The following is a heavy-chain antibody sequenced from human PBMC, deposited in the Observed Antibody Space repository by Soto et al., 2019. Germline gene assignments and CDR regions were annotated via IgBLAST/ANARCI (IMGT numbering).Heavy chain of an antibody. CDR2: IYTSGST. J-gene: IGHJ3*02. V-gene: IGHV4-61*01. Sequence: QVQLQESGPGLVKPSETLSLTCTVSGGSVSSGSYYWSWIRQPPGKGLEWIGYIYTSGSTNYNPSLKSRVTMSVDTSKNQFSLKLSSVTAADTAVYYCARESQNGAGWLVRPFDIWGQGTMVTVSS. D-gene: IGHD6-19*01. CDR1: GGSVSSGSYY. CDR3: ARESQNGAGWLVRPFDI.